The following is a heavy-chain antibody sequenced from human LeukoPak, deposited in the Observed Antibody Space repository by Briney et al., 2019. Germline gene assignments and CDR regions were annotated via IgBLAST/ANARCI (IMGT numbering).Heavy chain of an antibody. J-gene: IGHJ4*02. CDR2: IYYSGST. D-gene: IGHD4-17*01. CDR3: ARDFGPYGDPTDY. V-gene: IGHV4-30-4*01. CDR1: GGSISSGDYY. Sequence: SETLSLTCTVSGGSISSGDYYWSWIRQPPGKGLEWIGYIYYSGSTYYNPSLKSRVTISVDTSKNQFSLKLSSVTAADTAVYYCARDFGPYGDPTDYWGQGTLVTVSS.